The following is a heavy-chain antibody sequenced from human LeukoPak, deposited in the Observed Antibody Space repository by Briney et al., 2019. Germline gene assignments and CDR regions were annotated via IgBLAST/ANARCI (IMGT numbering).Heavy chain of an antibody. CDR1: GGSISRYY. CDR2: IYTSGST. D-gene: IGHD4-11*01. CDR3: ARETPNSNPFDY. J-gene: IGHJ4*02. Sequence: PSETLSLTCTVSGGSISRYYWSWIRQPAGKGLEWIGRIYTSGSTNYNPSLKSRVTISVDTSKNQFSLKLSSVTAADTAVYYCARETPNSNPFDYWGQGTLVTVSS. V-gene: IGHV4-4*07.